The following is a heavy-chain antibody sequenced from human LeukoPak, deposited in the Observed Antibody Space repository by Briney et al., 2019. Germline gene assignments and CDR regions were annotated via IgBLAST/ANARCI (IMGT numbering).Heavy chain of an antibody. V-gene: IGHV4-59*12. CDR1: GGSISSYY. D-gene: IGHD3-10*01. CDR3: ARGRGEGRGISMVRGVRAPSYNWFDP. CDR2: IYYSGST. J-gene: IGHJ5*02. Sequence: SETLSLTCTVSGGSISSYYWSWIRQPPGKGLEWIGYIYYSGSTHYNPSLKSRVTISVDTSKNQFSLKLNSVTAADTAVYYCARGRGEGRGISMVRGVRAPSYNWFDPWGHGTLVTVSS.